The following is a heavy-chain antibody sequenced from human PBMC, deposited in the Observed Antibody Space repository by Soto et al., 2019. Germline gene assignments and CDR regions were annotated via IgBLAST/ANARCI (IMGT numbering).Heavy chain of an antibody. CDR2: ISSDSRTI. D-gene: IGHD3-3*01. CDR1: GFSLSDYA. Sequence: GGSLRLSCVASGFSLSDYAVNWVRQAPGKGLEWVSFISSDSRTIYYADSVEGRFTVSRDNARNSVSLQMDSLRDEDAAVYYCARIKLVEWFLINVDVYDMDVWGQGTRVTVSS. CDR3: ARIKLVEWFLINVDVYDMDV. J-gene: IGHJ6*02. V-gene: IGHV3-48*02.